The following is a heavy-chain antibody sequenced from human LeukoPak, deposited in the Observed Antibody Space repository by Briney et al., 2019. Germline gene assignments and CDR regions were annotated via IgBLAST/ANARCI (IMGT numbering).Heavy chain of an antibody. Sequence: GGSLRLSCTASGFTTHYWLNWVRQSPGKGLEWVANIDRDGRVQHYVDSVEGRFTISRDNSKNTLYLQMNSLRAEDTAVYYCANSLTPLWFGEGSFDYWGQGTLVTVSS. D-gene: IGHD3-10*01. CDR1: GFTTHYW. J-gene: IGHJ4*02. V-gene: IGHV3-7*03. CDR3: ANSLTPLWFGEGSFDY. CDR2: IDRDGRVQ.